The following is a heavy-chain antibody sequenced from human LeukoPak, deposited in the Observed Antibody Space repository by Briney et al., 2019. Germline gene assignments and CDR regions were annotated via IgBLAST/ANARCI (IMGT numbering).Heavy chain of an antibody. Sequence: GSLRLSCAASGFTFNTYAMSWVRQAPGKGLEWVSTVSGGGDVTHYADSVKGRFTVSRDNSKSTVYLQMDNLRAEDAAVYYCAEDLFGPGTYFDYWGQGALVTVSS. CDR2: VSGGGDVT. CDR1: GFTFNTYA. V-gene: IGHV3-23*01. J-gene: IGHJ4*02. D-gene: IGHD3-10*01. CDR3: AEDLFGPGTYFDY.